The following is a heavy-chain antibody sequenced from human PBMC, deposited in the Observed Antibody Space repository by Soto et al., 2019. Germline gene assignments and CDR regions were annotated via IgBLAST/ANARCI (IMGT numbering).Heavy chain of an antibody. D-gene: IGHD1-26*01. CDR2: IKYSGTT. CDR1: FSYIGSTLCA. Sequence: SVTLSLTCTEIFSYIGSTLCACGWIRQPPGKGLEWIASIKYSGTTFYNPSLKSRVTLSVDTSKNQFALKLSSVTAAETAVYYCARHGITGSYYDAFDIWGQGTMVT. CDR3: ARHGITGSYYDAFDI. V-gene: IGHV4-39*01. J-gene: IGHJ3*02.